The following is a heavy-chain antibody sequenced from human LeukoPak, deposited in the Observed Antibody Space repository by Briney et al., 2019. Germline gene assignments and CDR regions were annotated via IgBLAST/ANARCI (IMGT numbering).Heavy chain of an antibody. CDR3: VKASAGGYYDSSGYFLVEPLDY. CDR1: GFTFSSYA. Sequence: GGSLRLSCAASGFTFSSYAMHWVRRAPGKGLEWVAVISYDGPNKNYADSVKGRFTISRDNSKNTLYLQMNSLRAEDTAVYYCVKASAGGYYDSSGYFLVEPLDYWGQGTLVTVSS. V-gene: IGHV3-30*04. CDR2: ISYDGPNK. D-gene: IGHD3-22*01. J-gene: IGHJ4*02.